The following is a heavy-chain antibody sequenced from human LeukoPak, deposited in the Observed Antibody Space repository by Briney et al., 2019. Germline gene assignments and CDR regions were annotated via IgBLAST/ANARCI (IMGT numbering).Heavy chain of an antibody. Sequence: GGSLRLSCAASGFTFSSYWMSWVRQAPGKGLEWVANIKQDGSEKYYVDSVKGRFTISRDNAKSSLYLQMNSLRAEDTAVYYCARQPSIAAATDAFDIWGQGTMVTVSS. V-gene: IGHV3-7*01. CDR3: ARQPSIAAATDAFDI. D-gene: IGHD6-13*01. CDR2: IKQDGSEK. J-gene: IGHJ3*02. CDR1: GFTFSSYW.